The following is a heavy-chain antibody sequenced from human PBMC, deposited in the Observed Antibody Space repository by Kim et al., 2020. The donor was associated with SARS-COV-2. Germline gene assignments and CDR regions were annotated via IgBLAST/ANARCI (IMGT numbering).Heavy chain of an antibody. J-gene: IGHJ6*02. CDR2: IYYSGST. V-gene: IGHV4-59*01. CDR3: ARGGGYYYDSSGYYWRGYYYYGMDV. D-gene: IGHD3-22*01. CDR1: GGSISSYY. Sequence: SETLSLTCTVSGGSISSYYWSWIRQPPGKGLEWIGYIYYSGSTNYNPSLKSRVTISVDTSKNQFSLKLSSVTAADTAVYYCARGGGYYYDSSGYYWRGYYYYGMDVWGQGTTVTVSS.